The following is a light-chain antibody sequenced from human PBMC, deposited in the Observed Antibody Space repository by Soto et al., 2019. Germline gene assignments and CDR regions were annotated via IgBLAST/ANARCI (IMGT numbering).Light chain of an antibody. V-gene: IGKV1-39*02. CDR1: QSISSY. J-gene: IGKJ1*01. Sequence: DIQMTQTPSSLSASVGDRVTITCRASQSISSYLNWYQQKPGKAPKLLIYAASSLQSGVPSRFSGSASGTDFSLTISSLQPEDFGTYYCQVLNSYPRAFGQGTKVDIK. CDR2: AAS. CDR3: QVLNSYPRA.